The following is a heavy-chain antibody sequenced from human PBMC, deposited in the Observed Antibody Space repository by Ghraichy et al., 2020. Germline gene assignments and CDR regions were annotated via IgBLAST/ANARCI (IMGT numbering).Heavy chain of an antibody. J-gene: IGHJ4*02. CDR2: INADGSFT. CDR1: GFTFSYYW. Sequence: GESLNISCAASGFTFSYYWIHWVRQAPGKGLVWVSHINADGSFTNSADSVKGRFIISSDNAQNTLYLQMNSLRAEDTAVYFWVRDRGPSGNGRLIRNFDYWGQGTLVTVSS. D-gene: IGHD6-25*01. V-gene: IGHV3-74*01. CDR3: VRDRGPSGNGRLIRNFDY.